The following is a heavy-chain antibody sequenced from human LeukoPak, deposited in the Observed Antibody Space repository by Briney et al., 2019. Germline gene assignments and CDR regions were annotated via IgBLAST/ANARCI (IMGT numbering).Heavy chain of an antibody. J-gene: IGHJ4*02. CDR3: ARDIKLLWFGELFDY. CDR2: ISGSGGST. D-gene: IGHD3-10*01. CDR1: GFTFSSYA. Sequence: PGGSLRLSCAASGFTFSSYAMSWVRQAPGKGLEWVSAISGSGGSTYYADSVKGRFTISRDNSKNTQYLQMNSLRAEDTAVYYCARDIKLLWFGELFDYWGQGTLVTVSS. V-gene: IGHV3-23*01.